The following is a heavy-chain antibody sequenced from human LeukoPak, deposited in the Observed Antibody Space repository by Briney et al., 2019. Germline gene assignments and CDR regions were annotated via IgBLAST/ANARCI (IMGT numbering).Heavy chain of an antibody. Sequence: SETLSLTCAVYGGSFSGYYWSWIRQPPGKGLEWIGEINHSGSTNYNPSLKSRVTISVDTSKNQFSLKLSSVTAADTAVYYCASVSGSCYRPPRDCWGQGTLVTVSS. CDR1: GGSFSGYY. V-gene: IGHV4-34*01. D-gene: IGHD3-10*01. CDR2: INHSGST. CDR3: ASVSGSCYRPPRDC. J-gene: IGHJ4*02.